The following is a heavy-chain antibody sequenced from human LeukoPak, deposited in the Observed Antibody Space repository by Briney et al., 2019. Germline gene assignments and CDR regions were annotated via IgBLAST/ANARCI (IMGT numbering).Heavy chain of an antibody. CDR3: AREVSRQQLVLPNPFYHYYYMDV. CDR1: GGSISRYY. D-gene: IGHD6-13*01. Sequence: PSETLSLTCTVSGGSISRYYWSWLRQPAAKGLEWIGRIYTSGSTNYNPSLTCRVTMSVDTSKNQFSLKLSSVTAADTAVYYCAREVSRQQLVLPNPFYHYYYMDVWGKGTTVTVSS. CDR2: IYTSGST. V-gene: IGHV4-4*07. J-gene: IGHJ6*03.